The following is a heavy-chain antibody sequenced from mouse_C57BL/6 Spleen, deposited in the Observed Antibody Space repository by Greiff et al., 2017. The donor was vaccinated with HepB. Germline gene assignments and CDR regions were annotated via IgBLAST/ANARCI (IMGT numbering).Heavy chain of an antibody. CDR1: GFSLTSYG. D-gene: IGHD2-1*01. CDR3: ASYYPGFAD. V-gene: IGHV2-2*01. Sequence: VKLQESGPGLVQPSQSLSITCTVSGFSLTSYGVHWVRQSPGKGLEWLGVIWSGGSTDYNAAFISRLSISKDNSKSQVFFKMNSLQADDTAIYYCASYYPGFADWGQGTLVTVSA. J-gene: IGHJ3*01. CDR2: IWSGGST.